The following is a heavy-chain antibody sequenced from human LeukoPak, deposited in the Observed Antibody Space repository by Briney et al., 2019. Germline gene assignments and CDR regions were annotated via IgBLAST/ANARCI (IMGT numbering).Heavy chain of an antibody. J-gene: IGHJ6*02. CDR3: AKDQSLSSSWYWNYYYGMDV. Sequence: PGRSLRLSCAASGFTFSSYGMHWVRQAPGKGLEWVAVISYDGSNKYYADSVEGRFTISRDNSKNTLYLQMNSLRAEDTAVYYCAKDQSLSSSWYWNYYYGMDVWGQGTTVTVSS. D-gene: IGHD6-13*01. CDR1: GFTFSSYG. V-gene: IGHV3-30*18. CDR2: ISYDGSNK.